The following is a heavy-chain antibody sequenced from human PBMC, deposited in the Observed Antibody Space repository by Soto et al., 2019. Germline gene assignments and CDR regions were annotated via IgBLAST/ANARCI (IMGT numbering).Heavy chain of an antibody. CDR1: GGSFSGYY. CDR2: INHSGST. CDR3: ARARRGSSSWYVY. D-gene: IGHD6-13*01. V-gene: IGHV4-34*01. Sequence: QVQLQQWGAGLLKPSETLSLTCAVYGGSFSGYYWSWIRQPPGKGLEWIGEINHSGSTNYNPSLKSRVTISVDTSKNQCSLKLSSVTAADTAVYYCARARRGSSSWYVYWGQGTLVTVSS. J-gene: IGHJ4*02.